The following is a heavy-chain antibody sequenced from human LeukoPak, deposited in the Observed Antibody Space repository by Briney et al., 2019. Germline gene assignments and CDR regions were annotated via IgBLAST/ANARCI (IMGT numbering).Heavy chain of an antibody. V-gene: IGHV1-69*13. D-gene: IGHD3-10*01. CDR2: IIPIFGTA. CDR1: GGTVSSYA. J-gene: IGHJ6*03. Sequence: AASVKLSCTASGGTVSSYAISWVRQAPGQGLEWMGGIIPIFGTANYAQKLQGRVTITADESTSTAYMELSSLRSEDTAVYYCARGPPLLWFGELSPGLDYMDVWGKGTTVTISS. CDR3: ARGPPLLWFGELSPGLDYMDV.